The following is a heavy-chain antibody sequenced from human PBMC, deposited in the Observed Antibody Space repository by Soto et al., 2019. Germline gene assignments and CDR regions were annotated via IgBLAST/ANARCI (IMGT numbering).Heavy chain of an antibody. CDR2: IYYSGST. CDR3: ARNHFTMIVDY. J-gene: IGHJ4*02. Sequence: SETLSLTCTVSGGSISSYYWSWIRQPPGKGLEWIGYIYYSGSTNYNPSLKSRVTISVDTSKNQFSLKLSSVTAADTAVYYCARNHFTMIVDYWGQGTLVNVSS. V-gene: IGHV4-59*01. CDR1: GGSISSYY. D-gene: IGHD3-22*01.